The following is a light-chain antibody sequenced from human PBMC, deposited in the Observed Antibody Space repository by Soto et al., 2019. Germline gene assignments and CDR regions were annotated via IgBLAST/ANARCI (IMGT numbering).Light chain of an antibody. CDR1: SSDVGGYNY. CDR3: NSYTTTYTLV. V-gene: IGLV2-11*01. Sequence: QSALTQPRSVSGSPGQSVTISCTGTSSDVGGYNYVSWYQQHPGKAPKLMIYEVTNRPSGVSNRFSASKSGNTAYLTISGLQAEDEADYYCNSYTTTYTLVFGTGTKVTVL. CDR2: EVT. J-gene: IGLJ1*01.